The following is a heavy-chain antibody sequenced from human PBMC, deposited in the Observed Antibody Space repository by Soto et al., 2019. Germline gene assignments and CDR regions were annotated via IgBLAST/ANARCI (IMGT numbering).Heavy chain of an antibody. J-gene: IGHJ4*02. CDR2: IIPIFGTA. V-gene: IGHV1-69*13. CDR1: GGTFSSYA. Sequence: GASVKVSCKASGGTFSSYAISWVRQAPGQGLEWMGGIIPIFGTANYAQKFQGRVTITADESTSTAYMELSSLRSEDTAVYYCARSSTTVTTNYYFDYWGQGTLVTVSS. CDR3: ARSSTTVTTNYYFDY. D-gene: IGHD4-17*01.